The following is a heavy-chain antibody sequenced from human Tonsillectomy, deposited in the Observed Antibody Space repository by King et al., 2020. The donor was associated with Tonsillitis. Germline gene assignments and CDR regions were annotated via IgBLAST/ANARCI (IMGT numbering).Heavy chain of an antibody. CDR1: GYSFRSHW. Sequence: DVQLVESGSEVKKQGESLKISCKGSGYSFRSHWIAWVRQMPGKGLEWMGVIYPGDSDTRYRQLFQGQVTISADKPLSTAYLQWSSLKASDTATYYCARGLNFRSGYYHDDAFDIWGQGTMVTVSS. CDR2: IYPGDSDT. V-gene: IGHV5-51*04. J-gene: IGHJ3*02. D-gene: IGHD3-22*01. CDR3: ARGLNFRSGYYHDDAFDI.